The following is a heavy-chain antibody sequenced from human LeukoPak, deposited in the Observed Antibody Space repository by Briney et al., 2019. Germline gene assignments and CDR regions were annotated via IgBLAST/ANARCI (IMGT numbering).Heavy chain of an antibody. CDR3: AREGYDSSGYYLLFDY. V-gene: IGHV4-59*01. CDR2: IYYSGST. Sequence: PSETLSLTCTVSGGSISSYYWSWIRQPPGNGLEWIGYIYYSGSTNYNPSLKSRVTISVDTSKNQFSLKLSSVTAADTAVYYCAREGYDSSGYYLLFDYWGQGTLVTVSS. CDR1: GGSISSYY. J-gene: IGHJ4*02. D-gene: IGHD3-22*01.